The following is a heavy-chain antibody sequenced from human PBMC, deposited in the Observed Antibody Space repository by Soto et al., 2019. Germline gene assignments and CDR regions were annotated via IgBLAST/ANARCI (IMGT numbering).Heavy chain of an antibody. Sequence: GGSLRLSCAASGFTFSSYAMSWVRQAPGKGLEWVSAISGSGGSTYYADSVKGRFTISRDNSKNTLYLQMNSLRAEDTAVYYCAKDRGPSDYEITMPYWGQGTLVTVSS. D-gene: IGHD3-10*01. CDR1: GFTFSSYA. J-gene: IGHJ4*02. V-gene: IGHV3-23*01. CDR2: ISGSGGST. CDR3: AKDRGPSDYEITMPY.